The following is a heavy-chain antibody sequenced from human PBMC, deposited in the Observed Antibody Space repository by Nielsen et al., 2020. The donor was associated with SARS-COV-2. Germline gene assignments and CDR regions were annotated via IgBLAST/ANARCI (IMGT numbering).Heavy chain of an antibody. D-gene: IGHD1-26*01. CDR2: IYYSGST. CDR3: ARPEGDYYYGMDV. CDR1: GGSISSSSYY. J-gene: IGHJ6*02. V-gene: IGHV4-39*01. Sequence: SETLSLTCTVSGGSISSSSYYWGWIRQPPGKGLEWIGSIYYSGSTYYNPSLKSPVTISVDTSKNQFSLKLSSVTAADTAVYYCARPEGDYYYGMDVWGQGTTVTVSS.